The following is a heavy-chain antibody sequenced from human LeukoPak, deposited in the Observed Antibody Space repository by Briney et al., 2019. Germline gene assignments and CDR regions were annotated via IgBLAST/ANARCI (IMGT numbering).Heavy chain of an antibody. V-gene: IGHV4-61*01. D-gene: IGHD2-2*01. CDR1: GGSASSGSYD. CDR2: IYYSGST. CDR3: ASLYCSSTSCYFDY. Sequence: SETLSLTCTVSGGSASSGSYDWSWIRQPPGKGLEWIGYIYYSGSTNYNPSLKSRVTISVDTSKNQFSLRLSSVTAADTAVFYCASLYCSSTSCYFDYWGQGALLTVSS. J-gene: IGHJ4*02.